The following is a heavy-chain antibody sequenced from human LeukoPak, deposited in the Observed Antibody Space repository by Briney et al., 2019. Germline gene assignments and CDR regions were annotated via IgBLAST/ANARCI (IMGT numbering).Heavy chain of an antibody. CDR2: VSSSGGST. J-gene: IGHJ4*02. CDR3: AKDQGSGLGSYSWGYFDY. V-gene: IGHV3-23*01. D-gene: IGHD3-10*01. Sequence: GGSLRLSCAASGFTFSNYAMSWVRQAPGKGLEWVSGVSSSGGSTVHADPVKGRFTISRDNSKNTMYLQVNSLRAEDTAVYYCAKDQGSGLGSYSWGYFDYWGEGILVTVSS. CDR1: GFTFSNYA.